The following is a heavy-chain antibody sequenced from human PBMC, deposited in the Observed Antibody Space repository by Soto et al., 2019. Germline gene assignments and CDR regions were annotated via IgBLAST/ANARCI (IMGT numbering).Heavy chain of an antibody. CDR3: ARRGGDFWSGYYLWYSDPKTENYYMDV. Sequence: SETLSLTCTVSGGSISSYYWSWIRQPPGKGLEWIGYIYYSGSTNYNPSLKSRVTISVDTSKNQFSLKLSSVTAADTAVYYCARRGGDFWSGYYLWYSDPKTENYYMDVWGKGTTVTVSS. J-gene: IGHJ6*03. CDR1: GGSISSYY. D-gene: IGHD3-3*01. V-gene: IGHV4-59*08. CDR2: IYYSGST.